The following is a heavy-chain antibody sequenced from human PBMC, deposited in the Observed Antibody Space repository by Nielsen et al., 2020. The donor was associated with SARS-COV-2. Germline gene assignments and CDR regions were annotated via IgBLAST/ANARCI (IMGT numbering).Heavy chain of an antibody. CDR2: ISSSSSYI. D-gene: IGHD6-19*01. V-gene: IGHV3-21*01. CDR3: ARDVRQWLVRGGYFDY. J-gene: IGHJ4*01. CDR1: GFTFSSHS. Sequence: GSLKIPRAASGFTFSSHSINWVRQAPGKGLEWVLSISSSSSYIYYADSVKGRFTISRDNAKNSLYLQMNSLRAEDTAVYYCARDVRQWLVRGGYFDYWGQGTLVTVSS.